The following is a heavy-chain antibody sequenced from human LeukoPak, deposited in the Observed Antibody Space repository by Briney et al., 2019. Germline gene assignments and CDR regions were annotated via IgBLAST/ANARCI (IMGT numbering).Heavy chain of an antibody. D-gene: IGHD6-13*01. V-gene: IGHV1-18*01. CDR2: ISAYNGNT. CDR1: GYTFTSYG. Sequence: GASVKVSCKASGYTFTSYGISWVRQAPGQGLEWMGWISAYNGNTNYAQKFQGRVTITTDESTSTAYMELSSLRSEDTAVYYCARVSIAAAGTLDYWGQGTLVTVSS. J-gene: IGHJ4*02. CDR3: ARVSIAAAGTLDY.